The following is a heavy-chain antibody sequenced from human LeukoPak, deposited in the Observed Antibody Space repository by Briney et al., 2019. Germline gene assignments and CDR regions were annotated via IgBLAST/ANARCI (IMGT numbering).Heavy chain of an antibody. CDR3: ARLIYYYDSSGYYYGNAFDI. J-gene: IGHJ3*02. Sequence: SETLSLTCTVSGGSISSYYWSWIRQPPGKGLEWIGYIYYSGSTNYNPSLKSRVTISVDTSKNQFSLKLSSVTAAVTAVYYCARLIYYYDSSGYYYGNAFDIWGQGTMVTVSS. D-gene: IGHD3-22*01. CDR2: IYYSGST. CDR1: GGSISSYY. V-gene: IGHV4-59*01.